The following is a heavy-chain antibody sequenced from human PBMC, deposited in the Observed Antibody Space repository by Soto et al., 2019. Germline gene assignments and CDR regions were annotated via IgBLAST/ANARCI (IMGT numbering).Heavy chain of an antibody. D-gene: IGHD3-9*01. Sequence: PGGSLRLSCAASGFTFSSYAMSWVRQAPGKGLEWVSAISGSGGSTYYADSVKGRFTISRDNSKNTLYLQMNSLRAEDTAVYYCAKDANVLQFFDWSSHFDSGGQGTLAPASS. CDR2: ISGSGGST. J-gene: IGHJ4*02. V-gene: IGHV3-23*01. CDR3: AKDANVLQFFDWSSHFDS. CDR1: GFTFSSYA.